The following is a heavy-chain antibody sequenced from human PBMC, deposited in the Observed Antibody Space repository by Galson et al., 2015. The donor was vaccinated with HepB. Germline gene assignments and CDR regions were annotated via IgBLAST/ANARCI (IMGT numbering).Heavy chain of an antibody. Sequence: LSLTCTVSGGSISSSSYYWGWIRQPPGKGLEWIGSIYYSGSTYYNPSLKSRVTISVDTSKNQFSLKLSPVTAADTAVYYCARRDDYGDYLGSFDYWGQGTLVTVSS. CDR2: IYYSGST. D-gene: IGHD4-17*01. V-gene: IGHV4-39*01. CDR3: ARRDDYGDYLGSFDY. J-gene: IGHJ4*02. CDR1: GGSISSSSYY.